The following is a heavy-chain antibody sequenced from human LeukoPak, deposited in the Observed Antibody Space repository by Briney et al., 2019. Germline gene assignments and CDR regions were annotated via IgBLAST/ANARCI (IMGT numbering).Heavy chain of an antibody. V-gene: IGHV3-23*01. D-gene: IGHD4-23*01. CDR1: GFTFSSYA. CDR3: AKRTQGNSGPFDY. CDR2: ISGDRT. J-gene: IGHJ4*02. Sequence: GGSLRLSCAASGFTFSSYAMSWVRQAPGKGLEWVSSISGDRTYYTDSVKGRFTISTDTSKTTLYPQMNSLRAEDTAVYYCAKRTQGNSGPFDYWGQGTLVTVSS.